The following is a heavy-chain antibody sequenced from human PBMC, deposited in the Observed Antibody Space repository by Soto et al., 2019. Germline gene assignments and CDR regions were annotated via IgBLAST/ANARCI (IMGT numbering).Heavy chain of an antibody. J-gene: IGHJ5*02. D-gene: IGHD6-13*01. CDR2: ISSSSTI. CDR1: GFTFSTYS. V-gene: IGHV3-48*01. CDR3: AREDSSSWLNWFDP. Sequence: GGSLRLSCAASGFTFSTYSMNWVRQAPGKGLEWVSSISSSSTIYYADSVKGRFTISRDNAKNSLYLQMNSLRAEDTAVYYCAREDSSSWLNWFDPWGQGTLVTVSS.